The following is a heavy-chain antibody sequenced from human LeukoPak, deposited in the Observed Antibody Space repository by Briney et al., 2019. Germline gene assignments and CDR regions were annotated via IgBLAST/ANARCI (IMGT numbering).Heavy chain of an antibody. D-gene: IGHD2-8*02. CDR3: AREESGGYFDY. J-gene: IGHJ4*02. V-gene: IGHV1-2*02. Sequence: ASVKVSCKASGYTFSDYYLHWVRQAPGQGLEWMGWINPNSGGTNYAQNFQGRVTMTRDTSTTTVYMELSSLRSEDTAVYYCAREESGGYFDYWGQGTLVTVSS. CDR2: INPNSGGT. CDR1: GYTFSDYY.